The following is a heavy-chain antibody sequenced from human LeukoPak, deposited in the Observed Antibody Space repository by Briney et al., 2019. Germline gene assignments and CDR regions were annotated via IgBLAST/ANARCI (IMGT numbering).Heavy chain of an antibody. CDR2: IYTSGST. CDR3: AREYSSSWYPNWFDP. J-gene: IGHJ5*02. D-gene: IGHD6-13*01. Sequence: SQTLSLTCTVSGDSISSGTYYWIWIRQPAGKGLEWIGRIYTSGSTNYNPSLKSRVTISVDTSKNQFSLKLSSVTAADTAVYYCAREYSSSWYPNWFDPWGQGTLVTVSS. CDR1: GDSISSGTYY. V-gene: IGHV4-61*02.